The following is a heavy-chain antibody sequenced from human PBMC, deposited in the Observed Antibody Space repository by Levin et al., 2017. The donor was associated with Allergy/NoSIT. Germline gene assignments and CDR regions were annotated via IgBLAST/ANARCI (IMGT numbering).Heavy chain of an antibody. CDR3: AHRSHGYYGSGYMDV. D-gene: IGHD3-10*01. V-gene: IGHV2-5*02. CDR1: GFSLNTNGVG. J-gene: IGHJ6*03. CDR2: IYWDDDK. Sequence: GPTLVKPTQTLTLTCTFSGFSLNTNGVGVGWIRQPPGKALECLALIYWDDDKRYSPSLRSRLTITKVTSKNQVVLTMTNMDPVDTATYYCAHRSHGYYGSGYMDVWGKGTTVTVSS.